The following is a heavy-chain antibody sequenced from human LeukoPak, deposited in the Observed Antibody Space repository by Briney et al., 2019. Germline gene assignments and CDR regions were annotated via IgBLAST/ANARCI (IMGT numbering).Heavy chain of an antibody. CDR2: INAGNGNT. V-gene: IGHV1-3*01. D-gene: IGHD3-22*01. CDR3: ARSPTWLFTLFDY. Sequence: ASVKVSCKASGYTFTSYAMHWVRQAPGQRLEWMGWINAGNGNTKYSQKFQGRVTITRDTSASTAYMELSSLRSEDTAVYYCARSPTWLFTLFDYWGQGTLVTVSS. J-gene: IGHJ4*02. CDR1: GYTFTSYA.